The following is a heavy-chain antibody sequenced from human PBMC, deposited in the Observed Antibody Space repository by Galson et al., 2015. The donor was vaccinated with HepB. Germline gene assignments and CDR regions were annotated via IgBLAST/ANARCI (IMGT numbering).Heavy chain of an antibody. J-gene: IGHJ4*02. CDR1: GDSITNYY. V-gene: IGHV4-4*07. CDR3: ARRDSSAWYFDL. D-gene: IGHD3-22*01. CDR2: IHSGGVT. Sequence: ETLSLTCNVSGDSITNYYWSWIRQPAGKGLEWIGRIHSGGVTNYNPSLKSRVAMSVDASRNQISLKLSSVTAADTAIYFCARRDSSAWYFDLWGQGTRATVSS.